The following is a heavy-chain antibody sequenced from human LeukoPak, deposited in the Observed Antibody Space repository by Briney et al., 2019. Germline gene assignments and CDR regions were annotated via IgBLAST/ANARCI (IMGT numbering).Heavy chain of an antibody. V-gene: IGHV3-48*03. CDR3: AELGITMIGGV. CDR1: GFTFSSYE. Sequence: QPGGSLRLSCAASGFTFSSYEMNWVRQAPGKGLEWVSYISSSGSTIYYADSVKGRFTICRDNAKNSLYLQMNSLRAEDRAVYYCAELGITMIGGVWGKGTTVTISS. D-gene: IGHD3-10*02. J-gene: IGHJ6*04. CDR2: ISSSGSTI.